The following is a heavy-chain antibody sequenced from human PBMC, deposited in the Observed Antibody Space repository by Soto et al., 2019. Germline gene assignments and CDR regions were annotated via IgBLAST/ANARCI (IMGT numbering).Heavy chain of an antibody. V-gene: IGHV1-2*04. J-gene: IGHJ5*02. Sequence: ASVKVSCKASGYTFTGYYMHWVRQAPGQGLEWMGWINPNSGGTNYAQKFQGWVTMTRDTSISTAYMELSRLRSDDTAVYYCARVKYSGYAVNWFDPWGQGTLVTV. D-gene: IGHD5-12*01. CDR2: INPNSGGT. CDR3: ARVKYSGYAVNWFDP. CDR1: GYTFTGYY.